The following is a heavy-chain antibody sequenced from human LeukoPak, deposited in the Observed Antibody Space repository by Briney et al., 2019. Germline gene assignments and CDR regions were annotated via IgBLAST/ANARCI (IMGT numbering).Heavy chain of an antibody. J-gene: IGHJ4*02. D-gene: IGHD5-24*01. Sequence: GGTLRLSCAASGFTFSSYAMNWVRQAPGKGLEWVSTISGSGGSTYNADSVKGRFTIARDNSKNTLYLQMNSLRAEDTAVYFCAKGRGWLQFFDYWGQGTLVTVSS. CDR1: GFTFSSYA. CDR2: ISGSGGST. CDR3: AKGRGWLQFFDY. V-gene: IGHV3-23*01.